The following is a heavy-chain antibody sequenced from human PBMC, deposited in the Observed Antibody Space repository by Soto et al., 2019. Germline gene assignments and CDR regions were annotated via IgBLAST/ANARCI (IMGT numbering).Heavy chain of an antibody. CDR2: INSAKTHI. Sequence: GGSLRLSCAASGFTFSPYSMTWVRKTPGKGLEWVAFINSAKTHIFYADSVKGRFSVSWGNSKNSLYLQMNDLRAEDTAIYYCTKPTGTVFWWGQGALVTVSS. V-gene: IGHV3-21*04. CDR1: GFTFSPYS. J-gene: IGHJ4*02. D-gene: IGHD1-1*01. CDR3: TKPTGTVFW.